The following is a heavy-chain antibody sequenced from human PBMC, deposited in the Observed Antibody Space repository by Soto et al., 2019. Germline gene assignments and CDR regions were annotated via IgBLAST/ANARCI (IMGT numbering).Heavy chain of an antibody. CDR1: GFTFTYYS. J-gene: IGHJ4*02. D-gene: IGHD2-21*02. V-gene: IGHV3-23*01. CDR3: SKVRDYPRDKFHY. CDR2: ISANGQGI. Sequence: EVQLLEYGGGLVQPGWSLRLSCTAAGFTFTYYSFSWVRKAPGKGLEWVSAISANGQGIYYAASVRGRFTISRDNSKNTVFLHMASLRAEDTGVYYCSKVRDYPRDKFHYWCPGTLVTVSS.